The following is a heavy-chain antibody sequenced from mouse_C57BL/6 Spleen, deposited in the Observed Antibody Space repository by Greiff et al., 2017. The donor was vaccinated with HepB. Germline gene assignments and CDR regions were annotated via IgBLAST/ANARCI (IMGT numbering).Heavy chain of an antibody. J-gene: IGHJ2*01. CDR1: GFTFSSYA. CDR3: ARDYTSRDFDY. CDR2: ISDGGSYT. Sequence: DVMLVESGGGLVKPGGSLKLSCAASGFTFSSYAMSWVRQTPEKRLEWVATISDGGSYTYYPDNVKGRFTISRDNAKNNLYLQMSHLKSEDTAMYYCARDYTSRDFDYWGQGTTLTVSS. V-gene: IGHV5-4*01.